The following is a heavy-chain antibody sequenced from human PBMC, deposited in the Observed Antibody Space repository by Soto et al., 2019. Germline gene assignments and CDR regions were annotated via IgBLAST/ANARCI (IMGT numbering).Heavy chain of an antibody. Sequence: SQTLSLTCSVSGGSIDSYWWRWIRQPAGKGLEWIGRVYSSGTTDYNPSLNSRATMSVETSKNQFSLKLTSVTAAETAVYYCAREIGSYAYAEGYRRQGIHDTVTS. CDR2: VYSSGTT. D-gene: IGHD2-2*01. V-gene: IGHV4-4*07. J-gene: IGHJ4*02. CDR1: GGSIDSYW. CDR3: AREIGSYAYAEGY.